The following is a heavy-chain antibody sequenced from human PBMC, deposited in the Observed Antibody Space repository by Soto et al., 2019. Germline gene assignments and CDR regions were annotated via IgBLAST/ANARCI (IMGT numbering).Heavy chain of an antibody. CDR3: ARLYSGSRLDY. CDR1: GYTFNTYN. J-gene: IGHJ4*02. Sequence: QVQLVQSGAEVKKPGASVKVSCKASGYTFNTYNMYWVRQAPGQSLEWMGVINPSIGSTNYAQKFQGRVIMTRDTSTSTVYMELSTLRSDDTAVYYCARLYSGSRLDYWGQGTLVTVSS. V-gene: IGHV1-46*02. CDR2: INPSIGST. D-gene: IGHD1-26*01.